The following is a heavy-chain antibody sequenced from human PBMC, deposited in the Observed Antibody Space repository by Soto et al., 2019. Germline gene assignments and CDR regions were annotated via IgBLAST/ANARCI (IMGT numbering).Heavy chain of an antibody. V-gene: IGHV4-31*03. Sequence: QVQLQESGPGLVKPSQTLSLTCTVSGGSITSSGYYWSWIRQHPGEGLEWIGFTSNSGSTSYSPSXKXXVTISVGTSSNQCSLILTSVTGAETAVYYCARGGGSTRVDYWGQGTLVTVSP. D-gene: IGHD2-2*01. CDR1: GGSITSSGYY. CDR2: TSNSGST. CDR3: ARGGGSTRVDY. J-gene: IGHJ4*02.